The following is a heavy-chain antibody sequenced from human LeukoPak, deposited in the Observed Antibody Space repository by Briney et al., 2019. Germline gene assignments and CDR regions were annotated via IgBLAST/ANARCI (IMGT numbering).Heavy chain of an antibody. V-gene: IGHV3-7*03. Sequence: PGGSLRLSCAASGFTFSRYAMSWVRQAPGKGLEWVANIKQDGSEKYYVDSVKGRFTISRDNAKNSLYLQMNSLRAEDTAVYYCARDPYWGQGTLVTVSS. J-gene: IGHJ4*02. CDR1: GFTFSRYA. CDR3: ARDPY. CDR2: IKQDGSEK.